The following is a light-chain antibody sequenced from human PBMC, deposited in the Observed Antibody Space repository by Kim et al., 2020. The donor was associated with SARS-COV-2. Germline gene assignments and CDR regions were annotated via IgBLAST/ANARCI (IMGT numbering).Light chain of an antibody. Sequence: SVNLPPTPTKGHSSYSVAWHQQQPDNGPRYLMKLTSDGSHSEGDGIPTRFSGSSSGAERYLAISSLQSEDEADYYCQTWGTGIGGFGGGTQLTVL. V-gene: IGLV4-69*01. J-gene: IGLJ3*02. CDR1: KGHSSYS. CDR3: QTWGTGIGG. CDR2: LTSDGSH.